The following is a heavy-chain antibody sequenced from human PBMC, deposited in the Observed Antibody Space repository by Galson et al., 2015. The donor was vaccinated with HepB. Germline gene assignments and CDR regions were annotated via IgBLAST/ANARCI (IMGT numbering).Heavy chain of an antibody. CDR3: VRDDNYGV. Sequence: SLRLSCAASGFTFSDYWMSWVRQAPGKGLEWVANIRQDGGEKYYVDSVKGRFTISRDIANKSLYLQMNSLRAEDTAVYYCVRDDNYGVWGQGTLVTASS. CDR2: IRQDGGEK. V-gene: IGHV3-7*03. CDR1: GFTFSDYW. J-gene: IGHJ4*02. D-gene: IGHD5-18*01.